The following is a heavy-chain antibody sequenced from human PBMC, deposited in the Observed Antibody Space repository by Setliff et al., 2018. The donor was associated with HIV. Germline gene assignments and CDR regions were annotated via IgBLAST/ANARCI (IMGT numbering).Heavy chain of an antibody. V-gene: IGHV4-38-2*01. CDR2: IYYSGRT. J-gene: IGHJ4*02. CDR1: GYSISSGYY. D-gene: IGHD6-13*01. Sequence: SETLSLTCAVSGYSISSGYYWGWIRQPPGKGLECIGSIYYSGRTYYNPSLKSRVSISVDTSKNQFSLKLSSVTAADTAVYYCATYSSSWPDYWGQGTLVTVSS. CDR3: ATYSSSWPDY.